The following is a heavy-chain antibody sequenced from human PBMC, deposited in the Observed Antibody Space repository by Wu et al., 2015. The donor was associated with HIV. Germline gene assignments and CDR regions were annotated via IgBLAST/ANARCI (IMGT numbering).Heavy chain of an antibody. CDR1: GGTFTNFG. CDR2: IIPLYGRT. CDR3: AGYRRDIWSTGLPY. V-gene: IGHV1-69*02. J-gene: IGHJ4*01. D-gene: IGHD2-15*01. Sequence: QVQMIQSGAEVRKPGSSVKVSCKASGGTFTNFGLNWVRQAPGAGLEWLGTIIPLYGRTNYAQKFLGRIMVSADKSTSTTFLELSSLRSDDTAIYYCAGYRRDIWSTGLPYWGQGTLVSVSS.